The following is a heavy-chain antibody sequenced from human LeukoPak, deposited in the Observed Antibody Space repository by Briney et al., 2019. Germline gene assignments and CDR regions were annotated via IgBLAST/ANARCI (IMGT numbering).Heavy chain of an antibody. J-gene: IGHJ4*02. CDR3: ANLYGDSGLDY. CDR2: ISGSGGST. V-gene: IGHV3-23*01. CDR1: GFTFSSYA. D-gene: IGHD4-17*01. Sequence: GGSLRLSCAASGFTFSSYAMSWVRQAPGKGLEWVSAISGSGGSTYYADSVKGRFTISRDNSKNTLYLQMNSLRAEDTALYYCANLYGDSGLDYWGQGTLVTVSS.